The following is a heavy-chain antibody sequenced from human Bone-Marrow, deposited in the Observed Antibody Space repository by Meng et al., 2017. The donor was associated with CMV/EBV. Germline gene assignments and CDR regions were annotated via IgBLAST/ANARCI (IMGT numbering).Heavy chain of an antibody. V-gene: IGHV1-46*01. Sequence: ASVKVSCKASGYTFTSYYMHWVRQAPGQGLEWMGIINPSGGSTSYAQKFQGRVTMTRDTSTSTVYMELSSLRSEDTAVYYCARDNIVVVPAAITYYYYYGMDVWGQGTTVTVSS. CDR2: INPSGGST. J-gene: IGHJ6*02. CDR3: ARDNIVVVPAAITYYYYYGMDV. CDR1: GYTFTSYY. D-gene: IGHD2-2*02.